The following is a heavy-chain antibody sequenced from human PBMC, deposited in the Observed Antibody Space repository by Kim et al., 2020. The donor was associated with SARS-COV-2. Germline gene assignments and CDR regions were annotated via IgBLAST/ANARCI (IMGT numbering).Heavy chain of an antibody. Sequence: SVKVSCKASGGTFSSYAISWVRQAPGQGLEWMGGIIPIFGTANYAQKFQGRVTITADESTSTAYMELSSLRSEDTAVYYCERGVRAGFLEWFQFWGQGTLVTVSS. D-gene: IGHD3-3*01. CDR2: IIPIFGTA. J-gene: IGHJ4*02. CDR3: ERGVRAGFLEWFQF. CDR1: GGTFSSYA. V-gene: IGHV1-69*13.